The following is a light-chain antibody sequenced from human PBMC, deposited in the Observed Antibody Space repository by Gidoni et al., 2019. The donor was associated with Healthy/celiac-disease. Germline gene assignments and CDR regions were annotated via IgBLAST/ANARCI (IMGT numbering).Light chain of an antibody. CDR1: KSISSW. J-gene: IGKJ1*01. V-gene: IGKV1-5*01. CDR3: QQDNSYWT. CDR2: DAS. Sequence: DIQMTQSPSTLSASVGDRVTITCRSSKSISSWLAWYQQKPGKAPKLLIYDASSLESGVPSRFSGSGSVTEFTPTISSLQPDDFATYYCQQDNSYWTFGQGTKVEIK.